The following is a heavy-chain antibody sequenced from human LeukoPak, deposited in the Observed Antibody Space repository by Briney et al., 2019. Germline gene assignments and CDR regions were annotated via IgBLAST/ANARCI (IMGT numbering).Heavy chain of an antibody. Sequence: GRYLRFSCAACAFSFSNYGMHWDRHGPGKGMKWVAVISYDGTNKYYADSVKGRFTISRDNSNNTLYLQMNSLRAEDTAVYYCARDPVTVAGTRWFDYWGQGTLVTVSS. CDR2: ISYDGTNK. D-gene: IGHD6-19*01. V-gene: IGHV3-30*03. CDR3: ARDPVTVAGTRWFDY. J-gene: IGHJ4*02. CDR1: AFSFSNYG.